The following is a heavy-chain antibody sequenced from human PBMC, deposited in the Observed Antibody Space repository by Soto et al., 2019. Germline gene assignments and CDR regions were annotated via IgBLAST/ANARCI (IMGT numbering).Heavy chain of an antibody. Sequence: EVQLLESGGGLVQSGGSLRLSCAASGFTFSDYTMSWVRQPPGMGLQGVSSVNSGTYYADSVKGRFTISRDNSKSTLYLQMNSLRGEDTAVYHCVGYCSGGSCSGLGSFDIWGQGTMVTVSS. D-gene: IGHD2-15*01. CDR1: GFTFSDYT. CDR3: VGYCSGGSCSGLGSFDI. V-gene: IGHV3-23*01. CDR2: SVNSGT. J-gene: IGHJ3*02.